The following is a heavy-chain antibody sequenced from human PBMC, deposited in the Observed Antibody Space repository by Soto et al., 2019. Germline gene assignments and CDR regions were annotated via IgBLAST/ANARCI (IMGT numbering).Heavy chain of an antibody. D-gene: IGHD1-26*01. CDR2: INHSGNT. Sequence: KPSETLSLTCAVYGGSLSGYYWSWIRQPPGKALEWIGEINHSGNTNYNPSLKSRVTISVDTSKNQLFLNLSSVTAADTAMYYCARHHVRGRTIAGAAEFWGQGTLVTVS. CDR1: GGSLSGYY. V-gene: IGHV4-34*01. CDR3: ARHHVRGRTIAGAAEF. J-gene: IGHJ4*02.